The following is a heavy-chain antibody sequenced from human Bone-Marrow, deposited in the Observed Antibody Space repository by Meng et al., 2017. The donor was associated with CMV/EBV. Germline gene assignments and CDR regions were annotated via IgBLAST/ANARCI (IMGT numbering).Heavy chain of an antibody. J-gene: IGHJ4*02. CDR2: IIPIFGTA. CDR1: GGTFSSYA. CDR3: ASEKGYCSSTSCYEY. V-gene: IGHV1-69*05. Sequence: VKVSRQGSGGTFSSYAISWVRQAPGQGLEWMGGIIPIFGTANYAQKFQGRVTITTDESTSTAYMELSSLRSEDTAVYYCASEKGYCSSTSCYEYWGQGTLVTVSS. D-gene: IGHD2-2*01.